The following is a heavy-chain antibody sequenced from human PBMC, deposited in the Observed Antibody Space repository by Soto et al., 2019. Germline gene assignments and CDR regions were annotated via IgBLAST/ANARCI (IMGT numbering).Heavy chain of an antibody. Sequence: SETLSLTCAVYAGFFIGYYWSWIRQPPGKGLEWIGEINHSGSTNYNPSLKSRVTISVDMSKNQFSLKLSSVTAADTAVYYCARSGSGSYSYDYWGQGTLVTVSS. CDR1: AGFFIGYY. V-gene: IGHV4-34*01. CDR2: INHSGST. J-gene: IGHJ4*02. D-gene: IGHD3-10*01. CDR3: ARSGSGSYSYDY.